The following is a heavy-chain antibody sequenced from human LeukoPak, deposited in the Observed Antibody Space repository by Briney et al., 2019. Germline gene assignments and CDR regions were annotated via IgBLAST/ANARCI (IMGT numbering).Heavy chain of an antibody. D-gene: IGHD4-23*01. CDR3: ARDAFYGGISRAFDI. CDR2: IKRDGSEK. CDR1: GFTFTSSW. J-gene: IGHJ3*02. Sequence: VGSLRLSCAASGFTFTSSWMSWVRQAPGKGLEWVAQIKRDGSEKYYLDSVKGRFTISRDNAKDSVFLQMNSLRAEDTAVYYCARDAFYGGISRAFDIWGQGTKATVSS. V-gene: IGHV3-7*04.